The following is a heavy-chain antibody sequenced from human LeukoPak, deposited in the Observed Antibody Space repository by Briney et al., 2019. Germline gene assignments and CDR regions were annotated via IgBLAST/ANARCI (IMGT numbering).Heavy chain of an antibody. V-gene: IGHV4-59*08. CDR1: GGSFSGYY. CDR2: IYYSGST. CDR3: ARHMLWGYDSSGYGGLYYGMDV. D-gene: IGHD3-22*01. Sequence: SETLSLTCAVYGGSFSGYYWSWIRQPPGKGLEWIGYIYYSGSTNYNPSLKSRVTISVDTSKNQFSLKLSSVTAADTAVYYCARHMLWGYDSSGYGGLYYGMDVWGQGTTVTVSS. J-gene: IGHJ6*02.